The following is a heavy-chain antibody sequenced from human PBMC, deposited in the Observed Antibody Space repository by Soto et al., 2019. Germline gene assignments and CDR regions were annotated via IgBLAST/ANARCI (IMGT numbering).Heavy chain of an antibody. V-gene: IGHV3-64D*08. CDR1: GFTFYTYT. Sequence: EVQLVESGGGLVQPGGSLRLSCSASGFTFYTYTIHWVRQAPGKGLEYVSAISSNGGSTYYADSVKGRFTISRDNSKNTLSLQMSSLRAEDTAVYYCVNDPMRYSYGPNWFDPWGQGTLVTVSS. CDR2: ISSNGGST. CDR3: VNDPMRYSYGPNWFDP. J-gene: IGHJ5*02. D-gene: IGHD5-18*01.